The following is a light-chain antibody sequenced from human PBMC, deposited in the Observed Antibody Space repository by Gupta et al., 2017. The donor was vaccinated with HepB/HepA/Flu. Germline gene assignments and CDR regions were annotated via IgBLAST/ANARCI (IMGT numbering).Light chain of an antibody. CDR1: QSVSSSY. CDR3: QQDGGGYT. V-gene: IGKV3-20*01. CDR2: GAS. Sequence: EIVLTQSPGTLSLSPGERATLSCRASQSVSSSYLAWYQQKPGQAPRLLIYGASSRATGIPDRFSGSGSGTDFTLTISRLEPEDFAVYYCQQDGGGYTFGQGTKLEIK. J-gene: IGKJ2*01.